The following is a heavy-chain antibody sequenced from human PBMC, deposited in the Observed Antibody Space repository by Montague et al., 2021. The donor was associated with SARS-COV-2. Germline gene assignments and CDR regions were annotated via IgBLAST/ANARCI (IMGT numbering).Heavy chain of an antibody. CDR3: ARGPRLTMIVVVITDIWFDP. D-gene: IGHD3-22*01. CDR2: INHSGST. J-gene: IGHJ5*02. Sequence: SETLSLTCAVYGGSVSDYYWSWIRQPPGKRLEWIGEINHSGSTNYNPSLNSRVTPSVDTSKNQFSLKLTSVTAADTAVYYCARGPRLTMIVVVITDIWFDPWGQGTLVTVPS. V-gene: IGHV4-34*01. CDR1: GGSVSDYY.